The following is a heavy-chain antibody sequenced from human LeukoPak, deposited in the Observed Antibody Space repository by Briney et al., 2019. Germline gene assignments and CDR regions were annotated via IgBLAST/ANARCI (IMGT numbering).Heavy chain of an antibody. CDR2: ISVRSNYI. Sequence: PGGSLRLSCLASGYPFSSYSINWVRQAPGKGLEWVSSISVRSNYIYYADSVRGRFRISRDDARDSLFLEMNSLRAEDTAVYYCVRLRRNSDTSGFYYYYDFWGQGTLVTVSS. V-gene: IGHV3-21*01. CDR3: VRLRRNSDTSGFYYYYDF. J-gene: IGHJ4*02. D-gene: IGHD3-22*01. CDR1: GYPFSSYS.